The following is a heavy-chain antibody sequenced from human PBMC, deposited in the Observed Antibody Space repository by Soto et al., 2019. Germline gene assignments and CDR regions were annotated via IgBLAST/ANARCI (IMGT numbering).Heavy chain of an antibody. CDR1: GYTFTSYA. Sequence: ASVKVSCKASGYTFTSYAMHWVRQAPGQRLEWMGWISAYNGNTNYAQKLQGRVTMTTDTSTSTAYMELRSLRSDDTAVYYCARGYCSGGSCYYNWFDPWGQGTLVTVSS. J-gene: IGHJ5*02. D-gene: IGHD2-15*01. CDR3: ARGYCSGGSCYYNWFDP. V-gene: IGHV1-18*01. CDR2: ISAYNGNT.